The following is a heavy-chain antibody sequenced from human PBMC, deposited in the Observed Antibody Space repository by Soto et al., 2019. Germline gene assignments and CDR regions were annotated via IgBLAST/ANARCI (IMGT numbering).Heavy chain of an antibody. CDR3: ARGGIVPGGSWRSYYYGMDV. J-gene: IGHJ6*02. Sequence: EVQLVESGGGLVQPGGSLRLSCAASGFTFNSYDMHWVRQATGKGLEWVSAIGTAGDTYYPGSAKGRFTISRENAKNSLYLQMNSLRAEDTAVYYCARGGIVPGGSWRSYYYGMDVWGQGTTVTVSS. D-gene: IGHD2-8*01. CDR2: IGTAGDT. CDR1: GFTFNSYD. V-gene: IGHV3-13*01.